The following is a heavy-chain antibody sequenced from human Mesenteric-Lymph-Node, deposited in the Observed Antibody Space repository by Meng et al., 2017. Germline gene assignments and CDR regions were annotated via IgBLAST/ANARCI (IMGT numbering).Heavy chain of an antibody. J-gene: IGHJ4*02. CDR2: ISSNSYYI. CDR1: GFTFSSYS. CDR3: AEGSGSYAVAY. Sequence: EVQLVESGGGRVKPVGSLSLTCAASGFTFSSYSMNWVRQAPGKGLEWVSYISSNSYYISYADSVKGRFTISRDNAKNSVYLQMSSLRAEDTAVYYCAEGSGSYAVAYWGQGTLVTVSS. D-gene: IGHD1-26*01. V-gene: IGHV3-21*01.